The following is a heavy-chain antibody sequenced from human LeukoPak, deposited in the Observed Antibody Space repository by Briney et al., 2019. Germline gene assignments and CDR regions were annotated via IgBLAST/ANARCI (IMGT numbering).Heavy chain of an antibody. CDR2: INPSGGST. Sequence: ASVKVSCKASGYTFTSYYMHWVRQAPGQGLEWMGIINPSGGSTSYAQKFQGRVTMTRDTSISAAYMELSRLRSDDTAVYYCARDLAVAGTMVEFDYWGQGTLVTVSS. V-gene: IGHV1-46*01. CDR3: ARDLAVAGTMVEFDY. J-gene: IGHJ4*02. CDR1: GYTFTSYY. D-gene: IGHD6-19*01.